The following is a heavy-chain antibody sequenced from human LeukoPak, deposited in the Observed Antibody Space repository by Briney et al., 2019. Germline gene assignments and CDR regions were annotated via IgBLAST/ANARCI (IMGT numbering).Heavy chain of an antibody. D-gene: IGHD1-20*01. CDR3: ARALLYNWNYLGY. CDR2: INHSGST. Sequence: SETLSLTCAVYGGSFSGYYWSWIRQPPGKGLEWIGDINHSGSTNYNPSLKSRVTISVDTSKNQFSLKLSSVTAADTAVYYCARALLYNWNYLGYWGQGTLVTVSS. CDR1: GGSFSGYY. V-gene: IGHV4-34*01. J-gene: IGHJ4*02.